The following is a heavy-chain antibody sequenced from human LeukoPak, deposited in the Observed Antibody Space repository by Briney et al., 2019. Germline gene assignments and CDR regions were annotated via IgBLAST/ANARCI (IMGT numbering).Heavy chain of an antibody. Sequence: SETLSLTCSVSDVSINSYYWNWIRRPPGKGLEWIGYIYYNGITNYSPSLKSRVTMSVDTSKNLFSLKVSSVTAADTAVYYCARHFGTWGQGTLVTVSS. CDR3: ARHFGT. CDR2: IYYNGIT. V-gene: IGHV4-59*01. D-gene: IGHD3/OR15-3a*01. CDR1: DVSINSYY. J-gene: IGHJ1*01.